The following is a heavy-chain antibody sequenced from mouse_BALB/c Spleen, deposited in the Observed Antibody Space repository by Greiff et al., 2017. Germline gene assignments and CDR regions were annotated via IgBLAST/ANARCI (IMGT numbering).Heavy chain of an antibody. CDR2: IYPGNVNT. CDR3: AREGLRRLYYFDY. CDR1: GYTFTSYY. V-gene: IGHV1S56*01. D-gene: IGHD2-2*01. Sequence: LVESGPELVKPGASVRISCKASGYTFTSYYIHWVKQRPGQGLEWIGWIYPGNVNTKYNEKFKGKATLTADKSSSTAYMQLSSLTSEDSAVYFCAREGLRRLYYFDYWGQGTTLTVSS. J-gene: IGHJ2*01.